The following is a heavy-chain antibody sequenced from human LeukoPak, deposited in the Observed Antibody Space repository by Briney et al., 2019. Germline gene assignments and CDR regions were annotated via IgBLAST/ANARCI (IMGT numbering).Heavy chain of an antibody. D-gene: IGHD1-7*01. CDR3: ARAPITGTTNYYYYYYMDV. Sequence: SETLSLTXTVSGGSISSGDYYWSWICQPPGKGLQWIGYIYYSGSTYYNPSLKSRVTISVDTSKNQFSLKLSSVTAADTAVYYCARAPITGTTNYYYYYYMDVWGKGTTVTVSS. J-gene: IGHJ6*03. CDR2: IYYSGST. V-gene: IGHV4-30-4*08. CDR1: GGSISSGDYY.